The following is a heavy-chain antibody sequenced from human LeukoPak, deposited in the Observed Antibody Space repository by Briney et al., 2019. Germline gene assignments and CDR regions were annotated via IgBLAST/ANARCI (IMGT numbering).Heavy chain of an antibody. V-gene: IGHV3-53*01. Sequence: GGSLRLSCAASGFTVSSNYMSWVRQAPGKGLEWVSVIYSGGSSYYEASVKGRFTTSRDNSTNTLYLQMNSLRAEDTAVYYCARCMGRGQYYYYYYYMDVWGKGTTVTISS. CDR2: IYSGGSS. CDR1: GFTVSSNY. D-gene: IGHD3-10*01. CDR3: ARCMGRGQYYYYYYYMDV. J-gene: IGHJ6*03.